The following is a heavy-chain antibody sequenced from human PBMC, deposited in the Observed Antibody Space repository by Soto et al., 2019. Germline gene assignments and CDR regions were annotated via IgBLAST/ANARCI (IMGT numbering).Heavy chain of an antibody. Sequence: QVQLVESGGGVVQPGRSLRLSCAASGFTFSSYGMHWVRQAPGKGLEWVAVIWYDGSNKYYADSVKGRFTISRDNSKNTLYLQMNSLRVEDTAVYYCARGIATAALDYWGQGTLVTVSS. CDR3: ARGIATAALDY. CDR2: IWYDGSNK. V-gene: IGHV3-33*01. D-gene: IGHD6-13*01. J-gene: IGHJ4*02. CDR1: GFTFSSYG.